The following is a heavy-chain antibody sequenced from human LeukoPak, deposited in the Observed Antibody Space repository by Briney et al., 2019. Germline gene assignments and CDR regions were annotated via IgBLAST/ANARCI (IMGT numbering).Heavy chain of an antibody. CDR3: VQTTGRPGFDY. CDR2: IYSGVPT. Sequence: SETLSLTCTTSGVSISRFYWSWVRQPPGKGLEWIGDIYSGVPTYFNPSLKSRVIISVDTSKNQFSLHLTSVTAADTAMYYCVQTTGRPGFDYWGQGILVTVSS. J-gene: IGHJ4*02. CDR1: GVSISRFY. D-gene: IGHD1-1*01. V-gene: IGHV4-4*09.